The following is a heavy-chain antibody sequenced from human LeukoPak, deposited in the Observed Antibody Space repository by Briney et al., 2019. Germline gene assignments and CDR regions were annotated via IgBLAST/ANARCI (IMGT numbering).Heavy chain of an antibody. CDR2: IYYSGST. V-gene: IGHV4-31*03. J-gene: IGHJ3*02. Sequence: PSQTLSLTCTVSGGSISSGGYYWSWIRQHPGKGLEWIGYIYYSGSTYYNPSLKSRVTISVDTSKNQFSLNLSSVTAADTAVYYCARDRGLVGAVNDAFDIWGQGTMVTVSS. CDR1: GGSISSGGYY. CDR3: ARDRGLVGAVNDAFDI. D-gene: IGHD2-15*01.